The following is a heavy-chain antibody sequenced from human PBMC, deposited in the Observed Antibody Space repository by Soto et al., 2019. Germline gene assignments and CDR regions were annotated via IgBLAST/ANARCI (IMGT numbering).Heavy chain of an antibody. V-gene: IGHV4-31*03. Sequence: QVQLQESGPGLVKPSQTLSLTCTVSGGSISSGGYYWSWIRQHPGKGLEWVGYIYYSGSTYYNTSLKSRVTISVDTYKNQFSLKLSSVTAADTAVYYCARATEDYYDSSGYLSEGKYFDYWGQGTLVTVSS. D-gene: IGHD3-22*01. CDR3: ARATEDYYDSSGYLSEGKYFDY. CDR1: GGSISSGGYY. CDR2: IYYSGST. J-gene: IGHJ4*02.